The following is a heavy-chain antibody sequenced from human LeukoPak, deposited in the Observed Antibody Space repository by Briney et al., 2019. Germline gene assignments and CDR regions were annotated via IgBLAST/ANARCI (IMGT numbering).Heavy chain of an antibody. CDR3: ARGGFGELSGY. V-gene: IGHV4-59*01. J-gene: IGHJ4*02. CDR2: IYYSGST. Sequence: SETLSLTCTVSGGSISSYYWSWIRQPPGKGLEWIGYIYYSGSTNYNPSLKSRVTISVDTSKNQFSLKLRSVTAADTAVYYCARGGFGELSGYWGQGTLVTVSS. CDR1: GGSISSYY. D-gene: IGHD3-10*01.